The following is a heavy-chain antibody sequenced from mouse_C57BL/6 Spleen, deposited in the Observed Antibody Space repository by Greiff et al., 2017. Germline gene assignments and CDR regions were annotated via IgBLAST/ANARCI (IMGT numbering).Heavy chain of an antibody. CDR2: IHPNSGST. CDR3: ARSHYDDDAMDY. J-gene: IGHJ4*01. D-gene: IGHD2-4*01. Sequence: VQLQQPGAELVKPGASVKLSCKASGYTFTSYWMHWVKQKPGQGLEWIGMIHPNSGSTNNTEKFKSKATLTVDKSSSTAYMQLSSLTSEDSAVYYCARSHYDDDAMDYWGQGTSVTVSS. CDR1: GYTFTSYW. V-gene: IGHV1-64*01.